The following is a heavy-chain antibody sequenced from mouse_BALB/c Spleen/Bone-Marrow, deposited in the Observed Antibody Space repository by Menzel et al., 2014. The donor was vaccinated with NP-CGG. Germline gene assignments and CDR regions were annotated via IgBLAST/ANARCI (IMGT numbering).Heavy chain of an antibody. CDR3: ARSADWYFDV. CDR2: ISYSGST. CDR1: GYSITSDYA. V-gene: IGHV3-2*02. Sequence: VQLQQSGPGLVKPSQSLSLTCTVTGYSITSDYAWNWIRQFPGNKLEWMGYISYSGSTSYNPSLKSRISITRDTSKTQFFLQLNSVTTEGTATYYCARSADWYFDVWGAGATVTVSS. J-gene: IGHJ1*01.